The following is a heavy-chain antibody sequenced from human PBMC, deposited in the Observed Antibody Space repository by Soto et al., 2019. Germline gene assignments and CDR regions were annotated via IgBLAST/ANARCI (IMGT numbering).Heavy chain of an antibody. CDR3: AISNCSGGSCYTSGMDV. CDR2: IDPSDSYT. D-gene: IGHD2-15*01. CDR1: GYSFTSYW. V-gene: IGHV5-10-1*01. J-gene: IGHJ6*02. Sequence: GESLKISCKGSGYSFTSYWISWVRQMPGKGLEWMGRIDPSDSYTNYSPSFQGHVTISADKSISTAYLQWSSLKASDTAMYYCAISNCSGGSCYTSGMDVWGQGTTVTVSS.